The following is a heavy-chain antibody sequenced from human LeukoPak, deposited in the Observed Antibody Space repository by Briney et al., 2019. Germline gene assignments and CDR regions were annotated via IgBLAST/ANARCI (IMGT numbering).Heavy chain of an antibody. D-gene: IGHD2/OR15-2a*01. J-gene: IGHJ5*02. V-gene: IGHV4-59*12. CDR2: IYYSGST. CDR3: ALSEIGFVP. Sequence: PSETLSLTCTVSGGSISSYYWSWLRQPPGKGLEWIGNIYYSGSTNYNPSLKSRVTISVDTSKNQFSLKLSSVTAADTAVYYCALSEIGFVPWGQGTLVTVSS. CDR1: GGSISSYY.